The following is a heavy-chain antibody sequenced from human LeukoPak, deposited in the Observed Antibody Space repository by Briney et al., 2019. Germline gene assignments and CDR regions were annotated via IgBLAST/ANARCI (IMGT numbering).Heavy chain of an antibody. CDR1: GFTFGDYA. D-gene: IGHD3-22*01. CDR3: TRRMVVITTGDFDY. V-gene: IGHV3-49*03. Sequence: GGSLRLSCTASGFTFGDYAMSWFRQAPGKGLEWVGFIRNKAYGGTTEYAASVKGRFTISRDDSKSIAYLQMNSLKTEDTAVYYCTRRMVVITTGDFDYWGQGTLVTVSS. J-gene: IGHJ4*02. CDR2: IRNKAYGGTT.